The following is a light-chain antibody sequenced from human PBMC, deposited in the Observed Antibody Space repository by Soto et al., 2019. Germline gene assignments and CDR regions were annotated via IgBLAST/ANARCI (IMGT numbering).Light chain of an antibody. V-gene: IGKV1-5*01. J-gene: IGKJ1*01. CDR2: DAS. CDR1: QSISSW. CDR3: QQYNSDPWT. Sequence: DIQMTQYPSTLSASVGDRVTITCRASQSISSWLAWYQQKPGKAPKLLIYDASSLESGDPSRFSGSGSGTEFTLTISSLQPDDFATYYCQQYNSDPWTFGQGTKVEIK.